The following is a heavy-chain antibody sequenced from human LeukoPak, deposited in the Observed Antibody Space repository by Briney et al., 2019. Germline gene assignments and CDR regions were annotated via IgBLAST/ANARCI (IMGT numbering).Heavy chain of an antibody. CDR1: GGSISSGDYY. D-gene: IGHD4-17*01. CDR3: ARGATVTTSYDY. CDR2: IYYSGST. Sequence: PSQTLSHTCTVSGGSISSGDYYWSWIRQPPGKGLEWIGYIYYSGSTYYNPSLKSRVTISVDTSKNQFSLKLSSVTAADTAVYYCARGATVTTSYDYWGQGTLVTVSS. J-gene: IGHJ4*02. V-gene: IGHV4-30-4*08.